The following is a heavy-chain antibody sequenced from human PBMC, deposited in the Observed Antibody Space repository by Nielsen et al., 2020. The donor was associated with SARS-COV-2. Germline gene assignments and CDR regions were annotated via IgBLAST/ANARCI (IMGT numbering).Heavy chain of an antibody. CDR1: GFTFSSYP. V-gene: IGHV3-64*01. CDR3: ARGTNGWFGDS. Sequence: GGSLRLSCAASGFTFSSYPMHWVRQAPGRGLEYVSAINSNGGSTYYANSVKGRFTISRDNSQNTLYLQMGSLRTEDMAVYYCARGTNGWFGDSWGQGTLVTVSS. J-gene: IGHJ4*02. D-gene: IGHD3-10*01. CDR2: INSNGGST.